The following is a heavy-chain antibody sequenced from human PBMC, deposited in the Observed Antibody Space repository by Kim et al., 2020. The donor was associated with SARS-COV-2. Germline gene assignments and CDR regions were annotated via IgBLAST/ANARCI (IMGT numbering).Heavy chain of an antibody. D-gene: IGHD2-15*01. V-gene: IGHV3-23*01. CDR2: ISGSGGST. Sequence: GGSLRLSCAASGFTFSSYAMSWVRQAPGKGLEWVSAISGSGGSTYYADSVKGRFTISRDNSKNTLYLQMNSLRAEDTAVYYCAKVRLRATLLNLVVPVGYYFDYWGQGTLVTVSS. J-gene: IGHJ4*02. CDR3: AKVRLRATLLNLVVPVGYYFDY. CDR1: GFTFSSYA.